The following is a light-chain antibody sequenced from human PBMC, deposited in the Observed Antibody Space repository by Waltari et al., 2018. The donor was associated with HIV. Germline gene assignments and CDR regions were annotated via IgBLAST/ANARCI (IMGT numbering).Light chain of an antibody. J-gene: IGKJ3*01. CDR3: QQSYSSPLT. V-gene: IGKV1-39*01. Sequence: DIQLTQSPSSLSASVGDVVTITCRSSQTISTSLNLYQQKPGKAPKILISSASSLQSGVPSRFSASGSGTDFTLTISNLQPDDYATYYCQQSYSSPLTFGPGTEVDVK. CDR2: SAS. CDR1: QTISTS.